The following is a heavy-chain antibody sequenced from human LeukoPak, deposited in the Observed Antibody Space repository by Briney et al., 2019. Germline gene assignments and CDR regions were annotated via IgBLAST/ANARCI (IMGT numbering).Heavy chain of an antibody. D-gene: IGHD2-2*01. CDR3: ARANPLYCSSTTCLFDY. V-gene: IGHV1-2*02. CDR1: GYTFTGCY. J-gene: IGHJ4*02. Sequence: ASVKVSCKASGYTFTGCYMHWVRQAPGHGFEWMGWIYPNSGDTNYAQKFQGRVTMSRDTSISTAHMELSRLRSDDTAMYYCARANPLYCSSTTCLFDYWGQGTLVTVSS. CDR2: IYPNSGDT.